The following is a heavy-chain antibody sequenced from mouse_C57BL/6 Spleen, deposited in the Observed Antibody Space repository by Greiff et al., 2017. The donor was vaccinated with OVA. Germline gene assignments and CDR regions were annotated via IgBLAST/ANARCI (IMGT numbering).Heavy chain of an antibody. CDR1: GYSITSGYY. V-gene: IGHV3-6*01. D-gene: IGHD2-4*01. Sequence: EVQLQQSGPGLVKPSQSLSLSCSVTGYSITSGYYWNWIRQFPGNKLEWMGYISYDGSNNYNPSLKNRISITRDTSEKQVFLMLNAVATEDTSTYYCARDEGLRHGFDYWGQGTTLTVSS. CDR2: ISYDGSN. CDR3: ARDEGLRHGFDY. J-gene: IGHJ2*01.